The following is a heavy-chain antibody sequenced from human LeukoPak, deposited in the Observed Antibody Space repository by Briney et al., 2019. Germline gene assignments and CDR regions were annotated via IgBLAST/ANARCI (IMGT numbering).Heavy chain of an antibody. CDR2: ICYSGST. D-gene: IGHD2-21*02. Sequence: SETLSLTCTVSGGSISSSSYCWGWIRQPPGKGLEWIGSICYSGSTFYNPSLKSRVTISVDTSKNQFSLNLSSVTAADTAVYYCARITYCGGDCYPGYFDYWGQGTLVTVSS. V-gene: IGHV4-39*07. CDR3: ARITYCGGDCYPGYFDY. J-gene: IGHJ4*02. CDR1: GGSISSSSYC.